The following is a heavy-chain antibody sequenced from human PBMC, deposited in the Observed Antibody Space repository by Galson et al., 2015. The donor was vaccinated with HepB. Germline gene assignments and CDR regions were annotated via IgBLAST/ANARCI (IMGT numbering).Heavy chain of an antibody. CDR2: ISYDGSNK. D-gene: IGHD2-15*01. Sequence: SLRLSCAASGFTFSSYAMHWVRQAPGKGLEWVAVISYDGSNKYYADSVKGRFTISRDNSKNTLYLQMNSLRAEDTAVYYCARDNQLLGYCSGGSCYGWYFDLWGRGTLVTVSS. V-gene: IGHV3-30*04. J-gene: IGHJ2*01. CDR1: GFTFSSYA. CDR3: ARDNQLLGYCSGGSCYGWYFDL.